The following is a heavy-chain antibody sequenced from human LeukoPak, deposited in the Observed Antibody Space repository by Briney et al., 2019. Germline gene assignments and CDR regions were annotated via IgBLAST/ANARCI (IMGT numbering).Heavy chain of an antibody. J-gene: IGHJ4*02. Sequence: SGGSLRLSCAASGSTFSSYGMSWVRQAPGKGLEWVSAISGSGGSTYYADSVKGRFTISRDNSKNTLYLQMNSLRAGDTAVYYCARDERLLSFLKWGQGTLVTVSS. D-gene: IGHD3-3*01. CDR3: ARDERLLSFLK. CDR1: GSTFSSYG. V-gene: IGHV3-23*01. CDR2: ISGSGGST.